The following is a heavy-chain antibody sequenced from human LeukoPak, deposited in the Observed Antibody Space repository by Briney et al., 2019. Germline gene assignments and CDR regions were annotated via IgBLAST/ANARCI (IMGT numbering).Heavy chain of an antibody. Sequence: GGSPRLSCAASGFTFSSYWMHWVHQAPGKGLVWVSRINSDGSSTSYADSVKGRLTISRDNAKNTLYLQMNSLRAEDTAVYYCSRARGGDSLFDYWGQGTLVTVSS. V-gene: IGHV3-74*01. D-gene: IGHD2-21*02. J-gene: IGHJ4*02. CDR2: INSDGSST. CDR1: GFTFSSYW. CDR3: SRARGGDSLFDY.